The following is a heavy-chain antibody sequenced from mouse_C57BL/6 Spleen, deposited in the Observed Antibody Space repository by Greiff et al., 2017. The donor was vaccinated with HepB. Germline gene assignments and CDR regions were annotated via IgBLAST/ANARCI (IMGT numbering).Heavy chain of an antibody. CDR1: GYTFTSYW. CDR3: AREGDDGYPYYYAMDY. CDR2: IHPNSGST. J-gene: IGHJ4*01. Sequence: QVQLQQPGAELVKPGASVKLSCKASGYTFTSYWMHWVKQRPGQGLEWIGMIHPNSGSTNYNEKFKSKATLTVDKSSSTAYMQLSSLTSEDSAVYYCAREGDDGYPYYYAMDYWGQGTSVTVSS. V-gene: IGHV1-64*01. D-gene: IGHD2-3*01.